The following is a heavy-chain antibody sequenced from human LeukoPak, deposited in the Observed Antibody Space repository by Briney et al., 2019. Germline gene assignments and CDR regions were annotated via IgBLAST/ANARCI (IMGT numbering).Heavy chain of an antibody. CDR3: ARGEIALPYDFWSGSLDY. CDR2: IIPIFGTA. V-gene: IGHV1-69*13. CDR1: GGTFSSYA. Sequence: SVKVSCKASGGTFSSYAISWVRQAPGQGLEWMGGIIPIFGTANYAQKFQGRVTITADESTSTAYMELSSLRSEDTAVYYCARGEIALPYDFWSGSLDYWVQGTLVTVSS. J-gene: IGHJ4*02. D-gene: IGHD3-3*01.